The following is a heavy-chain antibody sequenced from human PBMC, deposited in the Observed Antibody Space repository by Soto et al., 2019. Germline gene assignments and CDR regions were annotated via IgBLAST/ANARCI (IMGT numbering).Heavy chain of an antibody. Sequence: QVQLVESGGGVVQPGRSLRLSCAASGFTFSSYAMHWVRQAPGKGLEWVAVISYDGSNKYYADSVKGRFTISRDNPKNTLYLQMNSLRAEDTAVYYCAREFPYSSGWYGGRFDGMDVWGQGTTVTVSS. CDR3: AREFPYSSGWYGGRFDGMDV. CDR1: GFTFSSYA. V-gene: IGHV3-30-3*01. D-gene: IGHD6-19*01. J-gene: IGHJ6*02. CDR2: ISYDGSNK.